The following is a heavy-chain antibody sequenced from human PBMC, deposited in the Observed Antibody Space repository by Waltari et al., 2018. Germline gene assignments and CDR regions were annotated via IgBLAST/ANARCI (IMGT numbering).Heavy chain of an antibody. V-gene: IGHV3-7*01. J-gene: IGHJ3*02. CDR3: ARDDNINGASDAFDI. Sequence: EVSLVESGGALAQPGESLRLSCAASGFRLATFWMRWVRQVPGKGLGWVADINESGSKKYYVDSVKGRFTISRDNAKNSVDLQMNSLRVEDTAVYYCARDDNINGASDAFDIWGQGTMVTVSS. D-gene: IGHD2-8*01. CDR2: INESGSKK. CDR1: GFRLATFW.